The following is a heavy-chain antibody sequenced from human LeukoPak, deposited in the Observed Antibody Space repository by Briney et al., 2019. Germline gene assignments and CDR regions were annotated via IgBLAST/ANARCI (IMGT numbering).Heavy chain of an antibody. D-gene: IGHD3-16*01. CDR1: GFTFSSYA. J-gene: IGHJ4*02. Sequence: GGSLRLSCAASGFTFSSYAMHWVRQAPGKVLEWVSSISRSGESTFYADSVRGRFTISRDNSKNTVSLQMESLRAEDTALYYCAKDYAVGSIDYWGQGTLVTVSS. V-gene: IGHV3-23*01. CDR3: AKDYAVGSIDY. CDR2: ISRSGEST.